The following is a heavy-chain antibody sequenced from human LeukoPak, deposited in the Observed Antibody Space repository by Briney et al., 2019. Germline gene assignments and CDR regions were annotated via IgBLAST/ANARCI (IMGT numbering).Heavy chain of an antibody. Sequence: SETLSLTCTVSGYSISSGYYWGWIRQPPGKGLEWIGSIYLSGSTYYNPSLKSRVTISVDTSKNQFSLKLSSVTAADTAVYYCARDDIVVVPAAILYNWFDPWGQGTLVTVSS. CDR2: IYLSGST. V-gene: IGHV4-38-2*02. D-gene: IGHD2-2*01. CDR1: GYSISSGYY. J-gene: IGHJ5*02. CDR3: ARDDIVVVPAAILYNWFDP.